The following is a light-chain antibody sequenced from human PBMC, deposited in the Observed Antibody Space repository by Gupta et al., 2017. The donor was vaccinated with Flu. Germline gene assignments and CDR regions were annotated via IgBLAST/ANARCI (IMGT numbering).Light chain of an antibody. CDR3: QQYGDSPWT. CDR1: QSVRSNY. V-gene: IGKV3-20*01. J-gene: IGKJ1*01. Sequence: TPSCRASQSVRSNYLAWYQQKPGQAPRLLIYAASSRATGIPDRFSGIGSGTHFTLIIGRLEPEDFAVYFCQQYGDSPWTFGQGTKVE. CDR2: AAS.